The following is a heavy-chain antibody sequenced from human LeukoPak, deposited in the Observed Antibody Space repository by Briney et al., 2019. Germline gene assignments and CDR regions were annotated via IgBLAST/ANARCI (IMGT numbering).Heavy chain of an antibody. D-gene: IGHD6-13*01. CDR3: ARVLRIAAAAPDWFDP. CDR2: FDPEDGET. Sequence: ASVKVSCKVSGYTLTELSMHWVRQAPGKGLEWMGGFDPEDGETIYAQKFQGRVTMTEDTSTDTAYMELSSLRSEDTAVYYCARVLRIAAAAPDWFDPWGQGTLVTVSS. V-gene: IGHV1-24*01. J-gene: IGHJ5*02. CDR1: GYTLTELS.